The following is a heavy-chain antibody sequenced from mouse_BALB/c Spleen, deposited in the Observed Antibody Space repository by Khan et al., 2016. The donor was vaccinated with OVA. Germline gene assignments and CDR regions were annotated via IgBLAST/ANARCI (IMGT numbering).Heavy chain of an antibody. J-gene: IGHJ2*01. D-gene: IGHD3-2*02. CDR2: IYPGTDNT. CDR3: ARDEALYYFDY. V-gene: IGHV1-76*01. CDR1: GYIFTNYW. Sequence: VELVESGAELVRPGASVKLSCKTSGYIFTNYWIHWVRQRSGQGLEWIARIYPGTDNTYYNEKLKDKATLTADKSSSTAYMQLSSLKSEDSAVYFCARDEALYYFDYWGQGTTLTVSS.